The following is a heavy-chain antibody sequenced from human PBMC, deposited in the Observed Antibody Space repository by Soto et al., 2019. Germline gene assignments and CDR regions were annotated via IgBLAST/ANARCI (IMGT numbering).Heavy chain of an antibody. CDR1: GFTFSSYA. CDR2: ISGSGGST. J-gene: IGHJ4*02. D-gene: IGHD6-19*01. V-gene: IGHV3-23*01. Sequence: GGSLRLSCAASGFTFSSYAMSWVRQAPGKGLEWVSAISGSGGSTYYADSVKGRFTISRDNSKNTLYLQMNSLRAEDTAVYYCAKIDSGWYPQLRGYFDYWGQGTLVTVSS. CDR3: AKIDSGWYPQLRGYFDY.